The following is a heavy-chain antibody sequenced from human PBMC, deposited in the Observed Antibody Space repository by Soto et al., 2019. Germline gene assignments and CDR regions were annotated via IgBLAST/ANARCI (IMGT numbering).Heavy chain of an antibody. V-gene: IGHV4-59*01. J-gene: IGHJ4*02. Sequence: SEALSLTCTVSGGSISSYYWSWIRQPPGKGLDWIGYIYYSGSTNYNPSLKSRVTISVDTPKNQFSLKLSSVTAADTAVYYCARLYYYDSSGYFEYWGQGTLVTAPQ. CDR1: GGSISSYY. CDR2: IYYSGST. D-gene: IGHD3-22*01. CDR3: ARLYYYDSSGYFEY.